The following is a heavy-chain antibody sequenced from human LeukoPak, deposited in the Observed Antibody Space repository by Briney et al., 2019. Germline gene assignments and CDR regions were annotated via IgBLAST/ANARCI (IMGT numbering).Heavy chain of an antibody. CDR1: GFTFFSYA. D-gene: IGHD2-2*01. Sequence: GGSLRLSCAASGFTFFSYAMLWVRQAPGKGLEWVAVISYDGNNKYYADSVKGRFTISRDNSKNTLYLQMSSLRAEDTALYYCARIFGYQLLSPVDSWGQGTLVIVSS. CDR2: ISYDGNNK. V-gene: IGHV3-30-3*01. J-gene: IGHJ4*02. CDR3: ARIFGYQLLSPVDS.